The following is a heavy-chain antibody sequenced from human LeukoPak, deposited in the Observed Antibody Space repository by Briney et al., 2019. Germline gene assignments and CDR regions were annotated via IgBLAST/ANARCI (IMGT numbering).Heavy chain of an antibody. V-gene: IGHV4-34*01. D-gene: IGHD6-19*01. CDR3: ARYSMAGNNYFDY. J-gene: IGHJ4*02. Sequence: PSETLSLTCAVYGGSFSGYYWSWIRQPPGKGLEWIGEINHSGSTNYNPSLKSRVTKSVDTSKNQFSLKLSSVTAADTAVYYCARYSMAGNNYFDYWGQGTLVTVSS. CDR2: INHSGST. CDR1: GGSFSGYY.